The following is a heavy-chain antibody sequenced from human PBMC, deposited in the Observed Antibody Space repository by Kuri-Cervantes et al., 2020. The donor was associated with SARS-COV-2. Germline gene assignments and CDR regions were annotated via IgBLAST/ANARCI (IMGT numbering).Heavy chain of an antibody. Sequence: SETLSLTCTVSGGSISSYYWSWIRQPPGKGLEWIGYIYYSGSTNYNPSLKSRVTISVDTSKNQFSLKLSSVTAADTAVYYCARHLSSSSSQDRGQGTLVTVSS. J-gene: IGHJ4*02. CDR2: IYYSGST. V-gene: IGHV4-59*08. D-gene: IGHD6-13*01. CDR1: GGSISSYY. CDR3: ARHLSSSSSQD.